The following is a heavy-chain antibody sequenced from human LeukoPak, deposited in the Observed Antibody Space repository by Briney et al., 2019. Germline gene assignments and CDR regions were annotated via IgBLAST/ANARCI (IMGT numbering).Heavy chain of an antibody. Sequence: SGGSLRLSCAASGFTFSRHWMYWVSQAPGKGLEWVANIKQDGSAKPYVDSVKGRFTISRDNAKNSLFLQMNSLRAEDTAVYYCARDNGWSADFWGQGTLVTVSS. CDR1: GFTFSRHW. V-gene: IGHV3-7*03. J-gene: IGHJ4*02. CDR2: IKQDGSAK. D-gene: IGHD2-15*01. CDR3: ARDNGWSADF.